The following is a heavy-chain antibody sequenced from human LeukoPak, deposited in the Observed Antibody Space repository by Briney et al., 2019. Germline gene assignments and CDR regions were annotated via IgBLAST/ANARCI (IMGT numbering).Heavy chain of an antibody. D-gene: IGHD3-22*01. Sequence: SETLSLTCSVSGASISSYYWSWIRQPAGKGLEWIGRIYTSGSTNYNPSLKSRVTISVDTSKNQFSLKLSSVTAADTAVYYCARGRYYYDSSGYYPGGYYFDYWGQGTLVTVSS. CDR2: IYTSGST. CDR1: GASISSYY. J-gene: IGHJ4*02. CDR3: ARGRYYYDSSGYYPGGYYFDY. V-gene: IGHV4-4*07.